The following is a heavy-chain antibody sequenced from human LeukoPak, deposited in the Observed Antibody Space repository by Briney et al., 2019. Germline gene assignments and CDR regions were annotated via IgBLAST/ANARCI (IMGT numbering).Heavy chain of an antibody. D-gene: IGHD1-1*01. CDR2: IYYSGNT. J-gene: IGHJ5*02. V-gene: IGHV4-59*01. CDR3: ARDRGLGTWFDP. Sequence: SETLSLTCTVSDGSITGYYWSWIRQPPGKGLEWIGYIYYSGNTNYNPSLKSRVTISVDTSKKQFSLKLNSMTAADTAVYYCARDRGLGTWFDPWSQGTLVTVSS. CDR1: DGSITGYY.